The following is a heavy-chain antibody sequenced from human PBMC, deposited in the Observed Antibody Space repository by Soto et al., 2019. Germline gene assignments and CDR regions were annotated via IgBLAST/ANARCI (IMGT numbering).Heavy chain of an antibody. Sequence: SGGTNYAQKFQGWVTMTRDTSISTAYMELSRLRSDDTAVYYCARGTGEVWYFDLWGRGTLFTVSS. D-gene: IGHD7-27*01. CDR3: ARGTGEVWYFDL. CDR2: SGGT. V-gene: IGHV1-2*04. J-gene: IGHJ2*01.